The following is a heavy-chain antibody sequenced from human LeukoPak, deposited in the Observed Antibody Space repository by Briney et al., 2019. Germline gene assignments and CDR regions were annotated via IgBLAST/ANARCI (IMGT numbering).Heavy chain of an antibody. J-gene: IGHJ3*02. CDR1: GFTVSSNY. D-gene: IGHD4-17*01. CDR2: IYSGAST. Sequence: TGGSLRLSCAASGFTVSSNYMSCVRQAPGRGREWVSVIYSGASTYYADSVKGRFTISRDNSKNTLYLQMNSLRAEDTAVYYCARPLMTTVTNDAFDIWGQGTMVTVSS. CDR3: ARPLMTTVTNDAFDI. V-gene: IGHV3-66*04.